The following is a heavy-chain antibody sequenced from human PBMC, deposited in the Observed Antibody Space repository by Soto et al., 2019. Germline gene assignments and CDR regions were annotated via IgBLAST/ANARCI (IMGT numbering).Heavy chain of an antibody. V-gene: IGHV3-21*01. CDR1: GFPFSSYG. Sequence: GGSLRLSCAASGFPFSSYGMHLVRQAPGKGLEWVSSISSSSSYIYYADSVKGRFTISRDNAKKSLYLQMNSLRAEDTAVYYYAREDSSSYSDPWGQGTLVTVSS. D-gene: IGHD3-22*01. CDR3: AREDSSSYSDP. CDR2: ISSSSSYI. J-gene: IGHJ5*02.